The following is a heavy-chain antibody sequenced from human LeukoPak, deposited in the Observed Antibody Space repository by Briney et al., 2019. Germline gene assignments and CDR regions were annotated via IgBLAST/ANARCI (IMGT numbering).Heavy chain of an antibody. Sequence: PSETLSLTCAVYGGSFSGYYWSWIRQPPGKGLEWIGEINHSGSTNYNPSLKSRVTISVDTSKNQFSLKLSSVTAADTAVYYCARQIDYYDSSGSYYYYYYMDVWGKGTTVTISS. CDR1: GGSFSGYY. D-gene: IGHD3-22*01. CDR3: ARQIDYYDSSGSYYYYYYMDV. V-gene: IGHV4-34*01. J-gene: IGHJ6*03. CDR2: INHSGST.